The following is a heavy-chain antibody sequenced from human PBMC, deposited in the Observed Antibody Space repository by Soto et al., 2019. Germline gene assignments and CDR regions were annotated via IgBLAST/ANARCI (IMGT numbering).Heavy chain of an antibody. CDR3: ARDQSSGVFDS. CDR2: ISPYNGNT. V-gene: IGHV1-18*01. CDR1: GYTFINSA. D-gene: IGHD3-22*01. J-gene: IGHJ4*02. Sequence: GASVKVSCKATGYTFINSAIAWVRQAPGQGLEWMGWISPYNGNTNYAQRVQGRVTITTDTSTSTAYMEIRSLRSDDTAVYYCARDQSSGVFDSWGQGTLVTV.